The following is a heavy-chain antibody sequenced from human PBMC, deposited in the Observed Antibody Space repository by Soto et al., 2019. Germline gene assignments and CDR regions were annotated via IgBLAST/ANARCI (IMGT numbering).Heavy chain of an antibody. CDR1: GYTFTSYA. CDR2: INAGNGNT. D-gene: IGHD4-4*01. Sequence: ASVKVSCKASGYTFTSYAMHWVRQAPGQRLEWMGWINAGNGNTKYSQKFQGRVTITRDTSASTAYMELSSLRSEDTAVYYCARDLSPTVTTYYYMDVRGKGTTVTVSS. CDR3: ARDLSPTVTTYYYMDV. J-gene: IGHJ6*03. V-gene: IGHV1-3*01.